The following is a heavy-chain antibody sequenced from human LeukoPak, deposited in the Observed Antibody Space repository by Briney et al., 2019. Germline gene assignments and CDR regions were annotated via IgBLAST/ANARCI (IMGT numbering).Heavy chain of an antibody. CDR2: IKHDGSEK. CDR3: ARPQMGHDAFDV. V-gene: IGHV3-7*01. D-gene: IGHD2-8*01. Sequence: GGSLRLSCAASGFTFSYYWMNWVRQAPGKGLEWVASIKHDGSEKNYVDSVRGRFTISRDNARNSVFLQMSSLSAEDTAVYYCARPQMGHDAFDVWGQGTMVTVSS. J-gene: IGHJ3*01. CDR1: GFTFSYYW.